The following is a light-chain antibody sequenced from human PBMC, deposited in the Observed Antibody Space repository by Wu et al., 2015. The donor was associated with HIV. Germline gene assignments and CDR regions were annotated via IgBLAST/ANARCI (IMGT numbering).Light chain of an antibody. Sequence: EIVMTQSPVTLSVSPGERATLSCRASQSVGGKLAWYQQKPGQAPRLLIYGASRRATGISATFSGSGSGTEFTLTISSLQSEDFALYYCQQYSYWPVTFGQGTRLEIK. CDR3: QQYSYWPVT. J-gene: IGKJ5*01. CDR2: GAS. CDR1: QSVGGK. V-gene: IGKV3-15*01.